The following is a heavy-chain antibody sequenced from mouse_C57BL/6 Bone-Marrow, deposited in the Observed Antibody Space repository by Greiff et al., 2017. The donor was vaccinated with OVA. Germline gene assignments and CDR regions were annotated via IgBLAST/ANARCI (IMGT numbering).Heavy chain of an antibody. CDR2: IYPGDGDT. D-gene: IGHD2-12*01. Sequence: QVQLKESGPELVKPGASVKISCKASGYAFSSSWMNWVKQRPGKGLEWIGRIYPGDGDTNYNGKFKGKATLTADKSSSTAYMQLSSLTSEDSAVYFCARGIGRPYWGQGTLVTVSA. J-gene: IGHJ3*01. V-gene: IGHV1-82*01. CDR3: ARGIGRPY. CDR1: GYAFSSSW.